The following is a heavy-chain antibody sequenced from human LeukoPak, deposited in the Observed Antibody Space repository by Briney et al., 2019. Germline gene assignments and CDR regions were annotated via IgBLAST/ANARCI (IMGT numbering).Heavy chain of an antibody. CDR1: GFTFSSYA. Sequence: GGSLRLSCAASGFTFSSYAMSWVRQAPGKGLEWVSTLSGSGGSTYYADSVQGRFTISRDNSNNTLYLQMNSLRAEDTALYYCAKGPPCSGGSCFPPNFDYWGQGTLVTVSS. V-gene: IGHV3-23*01. D-gene: IGHD2-15*01. CDR2: LSGSGGST. J-gene: IGHJ4*02. CDR3: AKGPPCSGGSCFPPNFDY.